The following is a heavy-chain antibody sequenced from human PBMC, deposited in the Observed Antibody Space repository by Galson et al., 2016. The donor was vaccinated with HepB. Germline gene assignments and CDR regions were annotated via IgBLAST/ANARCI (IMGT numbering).Heavy chain of an antibody. V-gene: IGHV4-61*01. CDR3: ARVGRGTDAFDI. J-gene: IGHJ3*02. CDR1: GGSVSSGSYY. CDR2: IYYSGGT. Sequence: TLSLTCTVSGGSVSSGSYYWSWIRQPPGKGLEWIGYIYYSGGTKNNPSLKSRVTISVDTSKNQFSLKLSSVTAADTAVYYCARVGRGTDAFDIWGQGTMVTVSS. D-gene: IGHD1-1*01.